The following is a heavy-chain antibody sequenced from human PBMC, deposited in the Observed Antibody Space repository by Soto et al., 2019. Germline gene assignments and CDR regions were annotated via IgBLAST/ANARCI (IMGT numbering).Heavy chain of an antibody. CDR3: AKVMVKNWFDP. D-gene: IGHD5-18*01. Sequence: PXGSLRRSCSASRFTPSSNAIRWVRQAPGKGLEWVSLISGSGGSRSYADSVKGRFTISRDNSKNTLYLQMNSLRADDTAVYYCAKVMVKNWFDPWGQGTLVTVSS. CDR1: RFTPSSNA. J-gene: IGHJ5*02. V-gene: IGHV3-23*01. CDR2: ISGSGGSR.